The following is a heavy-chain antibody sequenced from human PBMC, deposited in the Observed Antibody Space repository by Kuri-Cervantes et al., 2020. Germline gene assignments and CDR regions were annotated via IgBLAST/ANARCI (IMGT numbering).Heavy chain of an antibody. Sequence: GGSLRLSCAASGFTFDDYAMHWVRQAPGKGLEWVSGISWNSGSIGYADSVKGRFTISRDNAKNSLYLQMNSLRAEDTALYYCAKEQWLNGMDVWGQGTTVNVSS. V-gene: IGHV3-9*01. D-gene: IGHD6-19*01. J-gene: IGHJ6*02. CDR1: GFTFDDYA. CDR2: ISWNSGSI. CDR3: AKEQWLNGMDV.